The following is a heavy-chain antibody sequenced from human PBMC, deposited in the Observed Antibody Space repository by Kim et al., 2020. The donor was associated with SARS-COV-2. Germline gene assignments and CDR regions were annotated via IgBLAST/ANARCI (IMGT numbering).Heavy chain of an antibody. CDR3: AKLYGSGDSYFDY. D-gene: IGHD3-10*01. CDR2: ISGSGGST. J-gene: IGHJ4*02. CDR1: GFTFSSYA. V-gene: IGHV3-23*01. Sequence: GGSLRLFCAASGFTFSSYAMSWVRQAPGKGLEWVSAISGSGGSTYYADSVKGRLTISRDNSKNTLYLQMNSLRAEDTAVYYCAKLYGSGDSYFDYWGQRTLVTISS.